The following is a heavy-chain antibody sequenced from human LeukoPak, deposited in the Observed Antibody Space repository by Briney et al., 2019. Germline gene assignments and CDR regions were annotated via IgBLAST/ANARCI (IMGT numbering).Heavy chain of an antibody. CDR2: MNPNSGNT. CDR1: GYTFTSYE. D-gene: IGHD1-14*01. Sequence: SVKVSCKASGYTFTSYEINWVRQATGQGLEWMAGMNPNSGNTGYAQKFQGRVTMTRDTSISTAYMELSSLRSEDTAVYYCARGINGMDVWGQGTTVTVSS. V-gene: IGHV1-8*01. CDR3: ARGINGMDV. J-gene: IGHJ6*02.